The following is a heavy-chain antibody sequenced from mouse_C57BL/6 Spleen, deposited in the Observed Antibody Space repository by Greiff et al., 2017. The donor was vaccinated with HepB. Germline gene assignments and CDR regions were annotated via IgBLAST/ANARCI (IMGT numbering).Heavy chain of an antibody. V-gene: IGHV3-6*01. D-gene: IGHD1-1*01. J-gene: IGHJ4*01. CDR3: ASLLYYGSSYGAMDY. CDR1: GYSITSGSY. CDR2: ISYDGSN. Sequence: EVQLQQSGPGLVKPSQSLSLPCSVTGYSITSGSYWNWIRQFPGNKLEWMGYISYDGSNNYNPSLKNRIPITRDTSKNQFFLKLNSVTTEDTATYYCASLLYYGSSYGAMDYWGQGTSVTVSS.